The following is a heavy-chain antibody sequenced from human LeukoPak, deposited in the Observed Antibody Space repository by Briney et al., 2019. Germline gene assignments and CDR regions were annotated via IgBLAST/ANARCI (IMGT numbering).Heavy chain of an antibody. CDR1: GFTFSTHA. Sequence: GGSLRLSCVASGFTFSTHAMSWVRLAPGKGLEWVSAIGGSDGTTYYADSVKVRFTISRDNSKDTLYLQMNSLGAEDTAVYYCAKRDSSGSYPYYFDYWGQGTLVTVSS. CDR2: IGGSDGTT. V-gene: IGHV3-23*01. J-gene: IGHJ4*02. CDR3: AKRDSSGSYPYYFDY. D-gene: IGHD3-22*01.